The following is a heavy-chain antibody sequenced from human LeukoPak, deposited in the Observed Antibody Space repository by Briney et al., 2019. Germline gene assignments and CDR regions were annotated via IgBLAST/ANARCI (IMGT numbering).Heavy chain of an antibody. Sequence: GGSLRLSCAASGFTFTTHWMTWVRQAPGKGLEWVANIKQDGSDKNYGDSVKGRFTISRDNAKNSLYLQMNSLRVEDTAVYYCAKELYSSSYVQSDYWGQGTLVTVSS. CDR2: IKQDGSDK. D-gene: IGHD6-13*01. V-gene: IGHV3-7*01. J-gene: IGHJ4*02. CDR1: GFTFTTHW. CDR3: AKELYSSSYVQSDY.